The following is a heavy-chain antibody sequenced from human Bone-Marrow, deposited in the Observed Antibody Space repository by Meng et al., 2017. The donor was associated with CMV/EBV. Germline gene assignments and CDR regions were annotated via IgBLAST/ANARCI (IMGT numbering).Heavy chain of an antibody. V-gene: IGHV4-34*09. D-gene: IGHD1-26*01. CDR1: GGSFSGYY. CDR3: ARWVSGSYQNYFDD. CDR2: IYYSGST. Sequence: LRLSCAVYGGSFSGYYWSWIRQPQGKGLEWIGYIYYSGSTYYNPSLKSRVTISVDTSKNQFSLKLSSVTAADTAVYYCARWVSGSYQNYFDDWGPGNLVNVSS. J-gene: IGHJ4*01.